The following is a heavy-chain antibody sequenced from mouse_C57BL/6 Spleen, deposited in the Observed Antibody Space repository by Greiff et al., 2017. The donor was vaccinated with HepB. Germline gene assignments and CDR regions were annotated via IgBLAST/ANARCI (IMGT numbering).Heavy chain of an antibody. D-gene: IGHD1-2*01. V-gene: IGHV6-6*01. J-gene: IGHJ2*01. Sequence: EVQVEESGGGLVQPGGSMKLSCAASGFTFSDAWMDWVRQSPGKGLEWVAEIRTKANNNATYYAESVKGMFTIARDNSKSSVYLQMNSLRAEDIGMYYCTRHYGLDYWGQGTTLTVSS. CDR3: TRHYGLDY. CDR2: IRTKANNNAT. CDR1: GFTFSDAW.